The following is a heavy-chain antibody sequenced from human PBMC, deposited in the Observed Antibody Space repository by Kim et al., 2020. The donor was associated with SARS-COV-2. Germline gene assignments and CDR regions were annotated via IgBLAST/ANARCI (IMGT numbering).Heavy chain of an antibody. J-gene: IGHJ4*02. CDR3: AKAPGGSYPRPHFDY. V-gene: IGHV3-9*01. CDR1: GFTFDDYA. D-gene: IGHD1-26*01. CDR2: ISWNSGSI. Sequence: GGSLRLSCAASGFTFDDYAMHWVRQAPGKGLEWVSGISWNSGSIGYADSVKGRFTISRDNAKNSLYLQMNSLRAEDTALYYCAKAPGGSYPRPHFDYWGQGTLVTVSS.